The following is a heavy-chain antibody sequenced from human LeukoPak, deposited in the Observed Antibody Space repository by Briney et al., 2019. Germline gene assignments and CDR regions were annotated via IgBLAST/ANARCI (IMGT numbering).Heavy chain of an antibody. V-gene: IGHV3-23*01. CDR2: ISGGGDT. CDR1: GFTFNSYA. D-gene: IGHD1-26*01. CDR3: AKTDRTRCSTTTCYAFDS. J-gene: IGHJ4*02. Sequence: PGGSLRLSCAASGFTFNSYAMSWVRQAPGQGLEWVSRISGGGDTFYADSVKGRFTISRGKPKSTLYLQMTSLRAEDTAVYYCAKTDRTRCSTTTCYAFDSWGQGTLVTVSS.